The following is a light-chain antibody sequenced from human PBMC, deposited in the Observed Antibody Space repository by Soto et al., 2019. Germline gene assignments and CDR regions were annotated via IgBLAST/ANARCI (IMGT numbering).Light chain of an antibody. CDR1: SSNIGNNP. CDR2: STD. CDR3: AAWDDSLNGAV. V-gene: IGLV1-44*01. J-gene: IGLJ7*01. Sequence: QSVLSQPPSASGTPGQRVTISCSGSSSNIGNNPVTWYQQLPGTAPKLLIYSTDQRPSGVPDRFSGSKSGTSASLAISGLQAEDEADYYCAAWDDSLNGAVFGGGTQLTVL.